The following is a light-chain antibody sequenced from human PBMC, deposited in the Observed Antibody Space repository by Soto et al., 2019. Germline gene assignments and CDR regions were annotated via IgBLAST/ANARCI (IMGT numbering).Light chain of an antibody. J-gene: IGKJ5*01. CDR3: QQSYGTPIT. Sequence: DIQMTQSPSSLSASVGDKVTITCRASHDISNYLAWFQQKPGKAPNLLIYVASSLQSEVPSRFSGSGSGTDFTLTITSLQPEDFATYYCQQSYGTPITFGQGTRLEIK. CDR1: HDISNY. CDR2: VAS. V-gene: IGKV1-39*01.